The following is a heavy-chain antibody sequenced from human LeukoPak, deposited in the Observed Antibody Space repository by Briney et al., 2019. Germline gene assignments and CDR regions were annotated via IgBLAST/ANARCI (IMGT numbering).Heavy chain of an antibody. CDR2: ISGSGGST. V-gene: IGHV3-23*01. Sequence: GGSLRLSCAASGFTFSSYAMSWVRQAPGKGLEWVSAISGSGGSTYYADSVKGRFTISRDNSKNTLYLQMNSLRAEDTAVYYCAKESDLYCTNGVCYNDYWGRGTLVTVSS. CDR1: GFTFSSYA. J-gene: IGHJ4*02. CDR3: AKESDLYCTNGVCYNDY. D-gene: IGHD2-8*01.